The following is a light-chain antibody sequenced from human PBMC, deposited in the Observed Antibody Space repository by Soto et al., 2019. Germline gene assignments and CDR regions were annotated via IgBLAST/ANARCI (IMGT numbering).Light chain of an antibody. V-gene: IGKV3-15*01. CDR1: QSVSSN. J-gene: IGKJ4*01. CDR3: QQYTNWPLLI. Sequence: ELVVTQSPATLYVSTGERATLSCRASQSVSSNLAWYQQNPCQPPRLLIYGASTRATGNPARFSGSGSGAEFTHTIGSLQSEDFAVYYCQQYTNWPLLIFGGGNNVEIK. CDR2: GAS.